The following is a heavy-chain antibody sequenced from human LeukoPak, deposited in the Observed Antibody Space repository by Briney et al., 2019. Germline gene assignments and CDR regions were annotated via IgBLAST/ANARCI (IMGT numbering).Heavy chain of an antibody. J-gene: IGHJ3*02. CDR1: GLTFSSYW. CDR3: ARQETSSYNGAFDI. CDR2: IKKDGSEK. V-gene: IGHV3-7*01. D-gene: IGHD1-26*01. Sequence: GGSLRLSCAASGLTFSSYWMSWVRQAPGKGLEWVANIKKDGSEKYYVDSVKGRFTISRDNAKNSLYLQMNSLRADDTAVYHCARQETSSYNGAFDIWGQGTMVTVSS.